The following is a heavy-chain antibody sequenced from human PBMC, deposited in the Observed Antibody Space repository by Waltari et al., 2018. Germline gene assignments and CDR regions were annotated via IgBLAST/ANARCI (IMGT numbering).Heavy chain of an antibody. V-gene: IGHV3-21*02. CDR1: GFTFNTYS. D-gene: IGHD1-7*01. J-gene: IGHJ4*02. CDR3: ARNKVELDY. CDR2: ISSSSSYI. Sequence: EVQLVESGGGLVKPGGSLRLSCTASGFTFNTYSMNWVRQAPGKGLALVSSISSSSSYIYYSDSVKGRFTISRDNARNSLYLQMNSLRAEDTAVYYCARNKVELDYWGQGTLVTVSS.